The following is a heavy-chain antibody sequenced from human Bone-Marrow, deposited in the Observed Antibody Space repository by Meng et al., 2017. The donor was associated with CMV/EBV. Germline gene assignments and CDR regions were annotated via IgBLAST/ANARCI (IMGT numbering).Heavy chain of an antibody. Sequence: SETLSLTCAVYGGSFSGYYWSWIRQPPGKGLEWIGTIYYSGSTYYNPSLKSRVTITVDTSKNQFSLKLSSVTAADTAVYYCARDYSTYVFDYYHGMDVWGQGTTVTVSS. CDR3: ARDYSTYVFDYYHGMDV. V-gene: IGHV4-34*01. J-gene: IGHJ6*02. CDR2: IYYSGST. CDR1: GGSFSGYY. D-gene: IGHD4-11*01.